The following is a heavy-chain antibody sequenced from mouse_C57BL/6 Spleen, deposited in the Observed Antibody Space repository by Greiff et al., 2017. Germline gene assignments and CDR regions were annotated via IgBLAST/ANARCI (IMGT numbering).Heavy chain of an antibody. D-gene: IGHD2-1*01. V-gene: IGHV5-4*03. CDR1: GFTFSSYA. CDR3: ARGEGYRNYLHYFAN. Sequence: EVKLVESGRGFVKPGGSLKLSCAASGFTFSSYAMSWVRQTPEKRLEWVATISDGGSYTYYPDNVKGRFTISRDNAKNNLYLQMSHLKSEDTAFYYCARGEGYRNYLHYFANWRPATTVTASS. CDR2: ISDGGSYT. J-gene: IGHJ2*01.